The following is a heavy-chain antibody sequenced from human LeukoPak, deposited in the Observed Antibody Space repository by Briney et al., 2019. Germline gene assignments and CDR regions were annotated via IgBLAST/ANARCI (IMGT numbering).Heavy chain of an antibody. CDR2: MNPNSGNT. CDR3: ARWDSSSWLYYFDY. CDR1: GHTFSSYD. D-gene: IGHD6-13*01. Sequence: GASVKVSCKASGHTFSSYDFNWVRQATGQGLEWMGWMNPNSGNTGYAQKFQGRVTMTRNTSISTAYMELSSLRSEDTAVYYCARWDSSSWLYYFDYWGQGALVTVSS. V-gene: IGHV1-8*01. J-gene: IGHJ4*02.